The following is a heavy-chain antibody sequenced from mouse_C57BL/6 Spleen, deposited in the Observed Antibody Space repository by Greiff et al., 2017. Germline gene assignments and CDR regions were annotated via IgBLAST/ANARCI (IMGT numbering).Heavy chain of an antibody. CDR3: ARGRDAMDY. V-gene: IGHV5-16*01. CDR1: GFTFSDYY. J-gene: IGHJ4*01. CDR2: INYDGSST. Sequence: EVKLVESEGGLVQPGSSMKLSCTASGFTFSDYYMAWVRQVPEKSLEWVANINYDGSSTYYLDSLKSRFIISRDNAKNILYLQMSSLKSEDTATYYCARGRDAMDYWGQGTSVTVSS.